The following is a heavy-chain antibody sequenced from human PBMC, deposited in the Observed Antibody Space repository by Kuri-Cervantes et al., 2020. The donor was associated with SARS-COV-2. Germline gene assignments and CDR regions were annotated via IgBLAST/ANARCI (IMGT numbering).Heavy chain of an antibody. CDR1: GFTFDDYA. D-gene: IGHD6-19*01. CDR3: TTEDSSGGYNWFDA. V-gene: IGHV3-9*01. CDR2: ISWNSGSI. Sequence: GGSLRLTCAASGFTFDDYAMHWVRQAPGKGLEWVSGISWNSGSIGYADSVKRRFTISRDDSKNMAYLQMNSQKTEDTAVYYCTTEDSSGGYNWFDAWGQGTLVTVSS. J-gene: IGHJ5*02.